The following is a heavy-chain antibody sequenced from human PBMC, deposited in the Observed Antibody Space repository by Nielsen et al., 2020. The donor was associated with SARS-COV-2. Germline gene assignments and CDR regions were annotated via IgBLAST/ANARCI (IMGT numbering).Heavy chain of an antibody. CDR1: GYTFTSYA. V-gene: IGHV1-3*01. CDR3: ARKANYYYYMDV. D-gene: IGHD1-14*01. CDR2: INAGNGNT. J-gene: IGHJ6*03. Sequence: ASVKVSCKASGYTFTSYAMHWVRQAPGQRLEWMGWINAGNGNTKYSLNFQGRVTITRDTSATTAYMELSSLRFEDTAVYYCARKANYYYYMDVWGKGTTVTVSS.